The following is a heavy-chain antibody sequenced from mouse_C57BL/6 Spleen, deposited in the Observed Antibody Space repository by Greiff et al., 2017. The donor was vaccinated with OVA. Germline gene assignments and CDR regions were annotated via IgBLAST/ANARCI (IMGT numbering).Heavy chain of an antibody. Sequence: VQLKESGGGLVKPGGSLKLSCAASGFTFSDYGMHWVRQAPEKGLEWVAYISSGSSTIYYADTVKGRFTISRDNAKNTLFLQMTSLRSEDTAMYYCARPWDYGSSYLAYWGQGTLVTVSA. J-gene: IGHJ3*01. CDR1: GFTFSDYG. D-gene: IGHD1-1*01. CDR2: ISSGSSTI. CDR3: ARPWDYGSSYLAY. V-gene: IGHV5-17*01.